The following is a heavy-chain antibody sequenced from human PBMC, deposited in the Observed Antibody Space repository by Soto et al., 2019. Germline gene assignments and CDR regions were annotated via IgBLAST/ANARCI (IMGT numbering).Heavy chain of an antibody. CDR2: IIPIFGTA. CDR1: GGTFSSYA. J-gene: IGHJ6*02. D-gene: IGHD1-26*01. CDR3: ARESGSCPVYYYYYGMDV. V-gene: IGHV1-69*13. Sequence: SVKVSCKASGGTFSSYAISWVRQAPGQGLEWMGGIIPIFGTANYAQKFQGRVTITADESTSTAYMELSSLRSEDTAVYYCARESGSCPVYYYYYGMDVWGQGTTVTVSS.